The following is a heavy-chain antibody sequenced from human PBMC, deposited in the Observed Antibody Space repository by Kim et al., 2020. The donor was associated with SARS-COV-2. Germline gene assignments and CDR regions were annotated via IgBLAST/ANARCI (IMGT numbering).Heavy chain of an antibody. CDR3: ARDSGTYYYYGMDV. D-gene: IGHD3-10*01. J-gene: IGHJ6*02. V-gene: IGHV3-21*01. Sequence: GGSLRLSCAASGFTFSSYSMNWVRQAPGKGLEWVSSISSSSSYIYYADSVKGRFTISRDNAKNSLYLQMNSLRAEDTAVYYCARDSGTYYYYGMDVWGQGTTVTVSS. CDR1: GFTFSSYS. CDR2: ISSSSSYI.